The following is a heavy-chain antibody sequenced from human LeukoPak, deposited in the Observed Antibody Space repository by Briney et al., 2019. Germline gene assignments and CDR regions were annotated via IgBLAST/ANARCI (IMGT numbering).Heavy chain of an antibody. V-gene: IGHV1-8*03. D-gene: IGHD2-2*01. CDR2: INPNSGNT. CDR3: ARESVYCSSTSCPDY. Sequence: ASVKVSCKASGYTFTGYYMHWVRQAPGQGLEWMGWINPNSGNTGYAQKFQGRVTITRNTSISTAYMELSSLRSEDTAVYYCARESVYCSSTSCPDYWGQGTLVTVSS. CDR1: GYTFTGYY. J-gene: IGHJ4*02.